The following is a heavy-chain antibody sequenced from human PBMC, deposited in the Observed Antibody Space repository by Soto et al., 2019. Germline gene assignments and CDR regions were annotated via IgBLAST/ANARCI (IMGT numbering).Heavy chain of an antibody. Sequence: QVQLQESGPGLVKPSETLSLTCTFSGGSINSGGYYWTWIRQLPGKGLEWIGYISYSGTTSYNPSLKSRLTISIDTQTQCSLKLRSVTAADTAPYYCARLFCGADCLPPLNLGQGTLVTVSS. CDR1: GGSINSGGYY. J-gene: IGHJ4*02. V-gene: IGHV4-31*03. CDR2: ISYSGTT. CDR3: ARLFCGADCLPPLN. D-gene: IGHD2-21*02.